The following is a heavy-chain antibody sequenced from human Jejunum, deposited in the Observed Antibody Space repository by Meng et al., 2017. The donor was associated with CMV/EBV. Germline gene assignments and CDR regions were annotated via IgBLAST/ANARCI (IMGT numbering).Heavy chain of an antibody. CDR2: ISPSSNYI. V-gene: IGHV3-21*01. CDR3: AKESMARNYFDY. D-gene: IGHD2/OR15-2a*01. CDR1: GFTFSTYA. J-gene: IGHJ4*02. Sequence: SGFTFSTYAMNWVRQAPGKGLEWVSSISPSSNYIYYADSVKGRFTISRDNAKNSLYLEMNSLRADDTAVYYCAKESMARNYFDYWGQGTRVTVSS.